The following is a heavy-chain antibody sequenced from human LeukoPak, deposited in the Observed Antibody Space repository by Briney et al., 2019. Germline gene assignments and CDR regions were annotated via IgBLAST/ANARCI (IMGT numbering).Heavy chain of an antibody. D-gene: IGHD6-6*01. CDR1: GFTFSSYA. Sequence: PGRSLRLSCAASGFTFSSYAMHWVRQAPGKGLEWVAVISYDGSNKYYADSVKGRFTISRDNSKNTLYLQMNSLRAEDTAVYYCASIAARPGFDYWGQGTLVTASS. V-gene: IGHV3-30*01. CDR2: ISYDGSNK. J-gene: IGHJ4*02. CDR3: ASIAARPGFDY.